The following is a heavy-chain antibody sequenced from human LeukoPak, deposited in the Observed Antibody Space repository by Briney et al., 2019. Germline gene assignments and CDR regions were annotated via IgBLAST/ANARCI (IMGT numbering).Heavy chain of an antibody. CDR1: GGAISSYY. V-gene: IGHV4-59*08. CDR3: ARHYSYDSFDY. CDR2: IYYSGST. J-gene: IGHJ4*02. D-gene: IGHD5-18*01. Sequence: SETLCLTCAVSGGAISSYYWGWGRQPPGEGVEWGGYIYYSGSTNYNPSLKSRVTISVDTHKHQLSLKLRSVTAADTAVYYCARHYSYDSFDYWGQGTLATVSS.